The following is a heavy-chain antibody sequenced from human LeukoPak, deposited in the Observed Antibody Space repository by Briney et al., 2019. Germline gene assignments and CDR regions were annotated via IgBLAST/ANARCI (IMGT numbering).Heavy chain of an antibody. D-gene: IGHD3-22*01. V-gene: IGHV3-48*04. CDR3: ARDGYYYDSSGHTPNWFDP. J-gene: IGHJ5*02. Sequence: GGSLRLSCAASGFTFSSYGMHWVRQAPGKGLEWVSYISSSGSTIYYADSVKGRFTISRDNAKNSLYLQMNSLRAEDTAVYYCARDGYYYDSSGHTPNWFDPWGQGTLVTVS. CDR2: ISSSGSTI. CDR1: GFTFSSYG.